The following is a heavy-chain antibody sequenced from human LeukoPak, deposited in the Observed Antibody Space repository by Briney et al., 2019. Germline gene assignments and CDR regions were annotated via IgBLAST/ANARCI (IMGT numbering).Heavy chain of an antibody. D-gene: IGHD4/OR15-4a*01. CDR1: GGSVSSGSYY. V-gene: IGHV4-61*01. CDR3: ARDGDQYGGYFDY. Sequence: SETLSLTCTVSGGSVSSGSYYWSWIRQPPGEGLEWIGYTYYSGSTNYNPSLKSRVTISVDTSKNQFSLKLSSVTAADTAVYYCARDGDQYGGYFDYWGQGTLVTVSS. J-gene: IGHJ4*02. CDR2: TYYSGST.